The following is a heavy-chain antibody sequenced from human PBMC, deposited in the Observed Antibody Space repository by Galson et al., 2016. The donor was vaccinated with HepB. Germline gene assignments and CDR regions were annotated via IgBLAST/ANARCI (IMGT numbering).Heavy chain of an antibody. V-gene: IGHV4-30-4*01. CDR1: GGSISNGVYY. CDR2: IYNTGNT. D-gene: IGHD2-21*01. J-gene: IGHJ3*02. Sequence: PLSLTCTVSGGSISNGVYYWSWIRQPPGKGLEWIGYIYNTGNTYYNPSLESRLRLSLDTSKNQVSLNLSSVTAADTAMYYCVRGPPGGCGGSTFYLGAFHIWGRGTMVTVSS. CDR3: VRGPPGGCGGSTFYLGAFHI.